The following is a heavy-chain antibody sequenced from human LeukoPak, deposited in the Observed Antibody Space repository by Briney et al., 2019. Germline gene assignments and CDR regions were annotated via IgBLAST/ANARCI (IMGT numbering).Heavy chain of an antibody. D-gene: IGHD3-10*01. CDR3: ARLGSGSYYSQIDY. Sequence: GGSLRLSCAASGFTFSRYWMSWVRQAPGKGLEWVANIKQDGSEKYYVDSVKGRFTISRDNAKNSLYLQMNSLRAEDTAVYYCARLGSGSYYSQIDYWGQGTLVTVSS. V-gene: IGHV3-7*01. CDR1: GFTFSRYW. CDR2: IKQDGSEK. J-gene: IGHJ4*02.